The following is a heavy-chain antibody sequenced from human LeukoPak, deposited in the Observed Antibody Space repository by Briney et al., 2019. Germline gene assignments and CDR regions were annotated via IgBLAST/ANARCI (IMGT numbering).Heavy chain of an antibody. V-gene: IGHV4-59*08. J-gene: IGHJ3*02. D-gene: IGHD3-3*01. CDR3: ARQSHDYDFWSGYYRMRAFDI. CDR1: GGSISSYY. CDR2: IYYSGST. Sequence: PSETLSLTCTVSGGSISSYYWSWIRQPPGKGLEWIGYIYYSGSTNYNPSLKSRVTISVDTSKNQFSLKLSSVTAADTAVYYCARQSHDYDFWSGYYRMRAFDIWGQGTMVTVSS.